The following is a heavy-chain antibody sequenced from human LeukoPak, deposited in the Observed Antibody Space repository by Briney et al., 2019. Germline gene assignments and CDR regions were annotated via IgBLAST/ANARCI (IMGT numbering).Heavy chain of an antibody. CDR2: ISTSGNYI. V-gene: IGHV3-21*01. J-gene: IGHJ4*02. CDR3: SRGSYNSGGTSDY. CDR1: GFIFSDYS. Sequence: GGSLRLSCAASGFIFSDYSMNWVRQAPGKGLEWVSYISTSGNYIYYADSVKGRFTISRVNAKNSLYLQMNSLRADDTAVYYCSRGSYNSGGTSDYWGQGNLITVSS. D-gene: IGHD2-15*01.